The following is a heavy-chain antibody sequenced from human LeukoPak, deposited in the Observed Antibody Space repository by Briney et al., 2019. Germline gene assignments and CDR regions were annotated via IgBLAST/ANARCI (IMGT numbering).Heavy chain of an antibody. V-gene: IGHV3-23*01. Sequence: SLRLSCXXSGFTXXSYAMSWVRQAPGKGLEWVSAISGSGGSTYYADSVKGRFTISRDNSKNTLYLQMNSLRAEDTAVYYCAKSSSSWYGGVDYWGQGTLVTVSS. CDR1: GFTXXSYA. D-gene: IGHD6-13*01. CDR2: ISGSGGST. J-gene: IGHJ4*02. CDR3: AKSSSSWYGGVDY.